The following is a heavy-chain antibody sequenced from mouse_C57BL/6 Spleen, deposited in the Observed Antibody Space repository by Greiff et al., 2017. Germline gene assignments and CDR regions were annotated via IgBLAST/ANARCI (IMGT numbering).Heavy chain of an antibody. Sequence: VQLQQPGAELVKPGASVKVSCKASGYTFTSYWMHWVKQRPGQGLEWIGRIHPSDSDTKYNQKFKGKATLTVDKSSSTAYMQLSSLTSEDSAVSSCAISGGYTIPLYSMDYWGQGTSVTVSS. D-gene: IGHD2-2*01. V-gene: IGHV1-74*01. J-gene: IGHJ4*01. CDR3: AISGGYTIPLYSMDY. CDR2: IHPSDSDT. CDR1: GYTFTSYW.